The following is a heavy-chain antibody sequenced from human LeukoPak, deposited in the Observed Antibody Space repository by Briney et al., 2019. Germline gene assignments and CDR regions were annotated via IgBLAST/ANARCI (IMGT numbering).Heavy chain of an antibody. CDR1: GFTVTSNY. Sequence: GGSLRLSCAVSGFTVTSNYMSWVRQAPGKGLEWVSTLYTNGTTHYADSVKGGFSISRDNSKNTLYLQMNSLRAEDTAIYYCARLLVTVTGYWGQGILVTVSS. D-gene: IGHD2-21*02. J-gene: IGHJ4*02. CDR2: LYTNGTT. V-gene: IGHV3-66*01. CDR3: ARLLVTVTGY.